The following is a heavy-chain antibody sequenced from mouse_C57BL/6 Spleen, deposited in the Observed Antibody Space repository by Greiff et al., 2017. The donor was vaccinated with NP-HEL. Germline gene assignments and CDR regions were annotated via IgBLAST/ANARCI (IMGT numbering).Heavy chain of an antibody. D-gene: IGHD1-1*01. CDR1: GYTFTSYW. V-gene: IGHV1-69*01. CDR2: IDPSDSYT. CDR3: ARPHYYGSSYLYYLDY. J-gene: IGHJ2*01. Sequence: VQLQQSGAELVMPGASVKLSCKASGYTFTSYWMHWVKQRPGQGLEWIGEIDPSDSYTNYNPQFKGKSTLTVDKSSSTAYMQLSSLTSEDSAVYDSARPHYYGSSYLYYLDYWGQGTTLTVSS.